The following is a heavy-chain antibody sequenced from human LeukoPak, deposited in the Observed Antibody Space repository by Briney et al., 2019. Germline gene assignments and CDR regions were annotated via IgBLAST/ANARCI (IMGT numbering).Heavy chain of an antibody. Sequence: GGSLRLSCAASGFPLRSYGMHWVRQAPGKGLEWVAVIWHDGKNKYYADSVEGRFTVSRDNSKNTLYLQMGSLRVEDTAVYFCARDRGSDDPIDYWGQGTLVTVSS. J-gene: IGHJ4*02. V-gene: IGHV3-33*01. CDR1: GFPLRSYG. CDR2: IWHDGKNK. D-gene: IGHD2-15*01. CDR3: ARDRGSDDPIDY.